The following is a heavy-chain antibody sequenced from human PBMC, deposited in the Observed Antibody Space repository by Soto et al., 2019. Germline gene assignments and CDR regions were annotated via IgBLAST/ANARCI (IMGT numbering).Heavy chain of an antibody. Sequence: EVQLLESGGGLVQPGGSLRLSCAASGFTFSSYAMSWVRQAPGKGLEWVSAISGSGGSTYYADSVKGRFTISRDNSKNTLYLQMNSRRAEDTAVYYCAKVPVTLGGVTPGVDYYGMDVWGKGTTVTVSS. V-gene: IGHV3-23*01. CDR2: ISGSGGST. CDR1: GFTFSSYA. J-gene: IGHJ6*04. D-gene: IGHD3-16*01. CDR3: AKVPVTLGGVTPGVDYYGMDV.